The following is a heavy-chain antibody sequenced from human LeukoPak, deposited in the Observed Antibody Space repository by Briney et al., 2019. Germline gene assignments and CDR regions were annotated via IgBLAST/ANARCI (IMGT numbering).Heavy chain of an antibody. Sequence: SETLSLTRTVSGGSTSSYYCSWIRLPPGKGQEWIRNIYYSGSARYNPSLKSRVTISVDTSMNTFSLQLSSLTAADTAVYYCANYRLVISCYYYGMDVWSKGTTVSVSS. CDR3: ANYRLVISCYYYGMDV. CDR2: IYYSGSA. J-gene: IGHJ6*04. V-gene: IGHV4-59*12. CDR1: GGSTSSYY. D-gene: IGHD3-9*01.